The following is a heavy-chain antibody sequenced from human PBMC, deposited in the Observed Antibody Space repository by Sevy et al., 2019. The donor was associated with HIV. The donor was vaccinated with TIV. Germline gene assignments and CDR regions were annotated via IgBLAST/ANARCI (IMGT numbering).Heavy chain of an antibody. CDR1: GFTFSTYA. Sequence: GGSLRLSCAASGFTFSTYAMTWVRQAPGKGLEWVSGINWNADNTGYADSLKGRFTISRDNAKNSLYLEINSLRAEDTALYYCARSTYYYDTTGYGAFDLWGQGTLVTVSS. CDR2: INWNADNT. J-gene: IGHJ3*01. CDR3: ARSTYYYDTTGYGAFDL. D-gene: IGHD3-22*01. V-gene: IGHV3-20*04.